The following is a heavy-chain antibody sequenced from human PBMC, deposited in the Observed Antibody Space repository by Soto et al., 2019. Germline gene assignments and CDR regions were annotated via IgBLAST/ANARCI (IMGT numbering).Heavy chain of an antibody. CDR2: IYHSGST. CDR1: GGSFSGYY. CDR3: ASVMSYNSGWQSFDY. V-gene: IGHV4-59*01. J-gene: IGHJ4*02. D-gene: IGHD6-19*01. Sequence: SETLSLTCAVYGGSFSGYYWSWIRQPPGKGLKWIGYIYHSGSTNYNPSLKSRVTISVDTSKNQFSLKLTSVTAADTAVYYFASVMSYNSGWQSFDYWGQGTLVTVSS.